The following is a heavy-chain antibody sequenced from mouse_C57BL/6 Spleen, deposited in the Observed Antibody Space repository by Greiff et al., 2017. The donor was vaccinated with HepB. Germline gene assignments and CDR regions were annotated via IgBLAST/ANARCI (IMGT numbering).Heavy chain of an antibody. J-gene: IGHJ3*01. CDR1: GFTFSDYY. D-gene: IGHD1-2*01. V-gene: IGHV5-12*01. CDR2: ISNGGGST. Sequence: EVKLVESGGGLVQPGGSLKLSCAASGFTFSDYYMYWVRQTPEKRLEWVAYISNGGGSTYYPDTVKGRFTISRDNAKNTLYLQMSRLKSEDTAMYYCARTPYHSFAYWGQGTLVTVSA. CDR3: ARTPYHSFAY.